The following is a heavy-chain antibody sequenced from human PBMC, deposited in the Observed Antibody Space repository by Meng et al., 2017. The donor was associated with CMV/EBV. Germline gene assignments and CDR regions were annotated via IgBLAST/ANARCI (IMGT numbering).Heavy chain of an antibody. V-gene: IGHV4-38-2*02. J-gene: IGHJ6*02. D-gene: IGHD3-3*01. Sequence: SETLSLTCTVSGYSISSGYYWGWIRQPPGKGLEWIGSIYHSGSTYYNPSLKSRVTISVDTSKNQFSLKLSSVTAADTAVYYCAGSSLRFLELDYYYYGMDVWGQGTTVTVSS. CDR2: IYHSGST. CDR3: AGSSLRFLELDYYYYGMDV. CDR1: GYSISSGYY.